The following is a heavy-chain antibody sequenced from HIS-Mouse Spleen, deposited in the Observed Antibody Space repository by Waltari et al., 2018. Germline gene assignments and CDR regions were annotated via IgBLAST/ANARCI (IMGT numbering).Heavy chain of an antibody. D-gene: IGHD6-13*01. J-gene: IGHJ2*01. Sequence: QLQLQESGPGLVKPSETLSLTCTVSGGSTCSISYYCGWIRQPPGKGLEWIGSIYYSGSTYYNPSLKSRVTISVDTSKNQFSLKLSSVTAADTAVYYCAREIPYSSSWYDWYFDLWGRGTLVTVSS. CDR3: AREIPYSSSWYDWYFDL. V-gene: IGHV4-39*07. CDR1: GGSTCSISYY. CDR2: IYYSGST.